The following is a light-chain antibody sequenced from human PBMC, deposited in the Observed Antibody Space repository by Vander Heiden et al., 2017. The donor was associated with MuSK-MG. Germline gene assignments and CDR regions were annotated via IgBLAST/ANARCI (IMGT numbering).Light chain of an antibody. J-gene: IGKJ3*01. V-gene: IGKV4-1*01. CDR3: QQYYSTPFT. CDR2: WAS. CDR1: QSVLSRSNNQNY. Sequence: DIVMTQSPDSLAGSLGERATINCKSSQSVLSRSNNQNYLAWYQQKSGQPPKLLIYWASTRESGVPDRFSGSGSGTDFTLTISSLQAEDVAVYYCQQYYSTPFTFGPGTKVDIK.